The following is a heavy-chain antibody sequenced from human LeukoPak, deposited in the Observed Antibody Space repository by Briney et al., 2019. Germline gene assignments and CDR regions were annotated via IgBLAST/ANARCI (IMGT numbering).Heavy chain of an antibody. CDR2: IYTSGST. D-gene: IGHD3-22*01. CDR1: GGSISSGSYY. Sequence: SETLSLTCTVSGGSISSGSYYWSWIRQPAGKGLEWIGRIYTSGSTNYNPSLKSRVTISVDTSKNQFSLKLSSVTAADTAVYYCARADYYESSGSLDPWGQGTLVTVSS. CDR3: ARADYYESSGSLDP. J-gene: IGHJ5*02. V-gene: IGHV4-61*02.